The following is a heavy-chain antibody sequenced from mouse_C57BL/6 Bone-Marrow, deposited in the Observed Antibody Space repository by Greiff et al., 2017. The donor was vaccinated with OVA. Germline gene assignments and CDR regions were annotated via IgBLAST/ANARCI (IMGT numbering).Heavy chain of an antibody. Sequence: VQLQQSGADLARPGASVKMSCKASGYTFTSYTMHWVKQRPGQGLEWIGYINPSSGYTKYNQKFKDKATLTADKSSSTAYMQLSSLTSEDSTVYYCARWGWLLRTWFAYWGQGTLVTVSA. CDR3: ARWGWLLRTWFAY. D-gene: IGHD2-3*01. CDR1: GYTFTSYT. CDR2: INPSSGYT. V-gene: IGHV1-4*01. J-gene: IGHJ3*01.